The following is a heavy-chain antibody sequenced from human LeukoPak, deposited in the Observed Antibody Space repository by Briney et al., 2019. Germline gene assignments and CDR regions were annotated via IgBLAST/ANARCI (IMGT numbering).Heavy chain of an antibody. CDR3: ARSRRRFMVRGAPRHYYMDV. D-gene: IGHD3-10*01. V-gene: IGHV3-53*01. CDR2: IFVNGNT. CDR1: GFVVSTNY. Sequence: GGSLRLSCAASGFVVSTNYMTWVRQSPGKGLEWVSIIFVNGNTYYADSVKGRFTISRDSSKNTLYLQMDSLRAEDTAVYYCARSRRRFMVRGAPRHYYMDVWGKGTTVTVSS. J-gene: IGHJ6*03.